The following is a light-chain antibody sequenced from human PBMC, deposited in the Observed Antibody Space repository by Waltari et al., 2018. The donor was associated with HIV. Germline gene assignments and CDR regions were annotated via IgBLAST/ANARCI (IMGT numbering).Light chain of an antibody. Sequence: AIQLTQSPSSLSASVGDRVTITCRASQGISSALAWYQQKPGKAPKLLIYEASSVESGVPSRFSGSGSGTDFTLTISSLQPADFATYYCQHFNSYPLTFGGGTKVEIK. CDR2: EAS. J-gene: IGKJ4*01. V-gene: IGKV1-13*02. CDR3: QHFNSYPLT. CDR1: QGISSA.